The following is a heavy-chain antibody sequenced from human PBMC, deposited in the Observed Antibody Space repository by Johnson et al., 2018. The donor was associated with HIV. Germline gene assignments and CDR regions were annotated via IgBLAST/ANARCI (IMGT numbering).Heavy chain of an antibody. CDR2: IYSGGST. D-gene: IGHD3-22*01. Sequence: VQLVESGGGLVKPGGSLRLSCAASGIIVTGNFMSWVRQAPGKGLEWVSVIYSGGSTYYADSVKGRFTISRDNSKNTLYLQMNSLRAEDTAFYYCARVIGYDTNGKAVDVWGQGTMVTVSS. CDR1: GIIVTGNF. CDR3: ARVIGYDTNGKAVDV. J-gene: IGHJ3*01. V-gene: IGHV3-66*01.